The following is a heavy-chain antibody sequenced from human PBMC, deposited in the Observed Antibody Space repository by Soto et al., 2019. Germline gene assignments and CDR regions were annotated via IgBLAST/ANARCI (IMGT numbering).Heavy chain of an antibody. CDR1: GFTFSSYG. J-gene: IGHJ6*02. V-gene: IGHV3-33*01. D-gene: IGHD2-8*01. CDR3: ARMGGYCTNGVCSSMDV. Sequence: VGSLRLSCAASGFTFSSYGMHWVRQAPGKGLEWVAVIWYDGSNKYYADSVKGRFTISRDNSKNTLYLQMNSLRAEDTAVYYCARMGGYCTNGVCSSMDVWGQGTTVTVSS. CDR2: IWYDGSNK.